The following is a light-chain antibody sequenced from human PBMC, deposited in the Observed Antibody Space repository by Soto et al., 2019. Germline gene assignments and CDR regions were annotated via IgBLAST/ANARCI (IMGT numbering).Light chain of an antibody. CDR2: DAS. Sequence: EIVLTQSPATLSLSPGERATLSCRASQSVSNFLAWYQQKPGQAPRLLIYDASNRATGIPARFSGSGSGTDFTLTIRSLEPEDFAIYYCQQRVNWPLTTFGHGTRLEIK. CDR3: QQRVNWPLTT. V-gene: IGKV3-11*01. J-gene: IGKJ5*01. CDR1: QSVSNF.